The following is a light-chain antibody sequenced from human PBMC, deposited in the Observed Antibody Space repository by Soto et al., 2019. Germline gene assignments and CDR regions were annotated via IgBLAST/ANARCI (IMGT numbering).Light chain of an antibody. CDR1: SSDVGIYNY. CDR3: SSYTRSSLVV. V-gene: IGLV2-14*01. Sequence: QSALTQPASVSGSPGQSITISCTGTSSDVGIYNYVSWYQQHPGKAPKLMIYEVTDRPSGVSNRFSGSKSGNTASLTISGLQAEDEADYYCSSYTRSSLVVFGGGTKLTVL. CDR2: EVT. J-gene: IGLJ2*01.